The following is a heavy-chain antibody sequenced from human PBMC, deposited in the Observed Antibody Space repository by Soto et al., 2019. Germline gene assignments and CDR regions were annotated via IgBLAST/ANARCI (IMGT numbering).Heavy chain of an antibody. J-gene: IGHJ4*02. V-gene: IGHV3-11*06. CDR3: ARVGGQQLIRFDY. CDR1: GFTFSDYY. Sequence: GGSLRLSCAASGFTFSDYYMSWIRQAPGKGLEWVSYISSSSSYTNYADSVKGRFTISRDNAKNSLYLQMNSLRAEDTAVYYCARVGGQQLIRFDYWGQGTLVTVSS. CDR2: ISSSSSYT. D-gene: IGHD6-13*01.